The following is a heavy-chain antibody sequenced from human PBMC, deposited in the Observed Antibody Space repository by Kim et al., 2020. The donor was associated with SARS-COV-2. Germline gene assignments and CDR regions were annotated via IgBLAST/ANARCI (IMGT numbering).Heavy chain of an antibody. CDR1: QFSFNNYA. V-gene: IGHV3-23*01. J-gene: IGHJ5*02. CDR2: IIGIASHI. D-gene: IGHD3-10*01. Sequence: GGSLRLSCAVSQFSFNNYAMTWVRQAPGRGLEWVSTIIGIASHIYYRDSVKGRFTLSTDNSKSTLLLQRASLRAEDPAVNYCAKNPTSFPPYYFNPWGRG. CDR3: AKNPTSFPPYYFNP.